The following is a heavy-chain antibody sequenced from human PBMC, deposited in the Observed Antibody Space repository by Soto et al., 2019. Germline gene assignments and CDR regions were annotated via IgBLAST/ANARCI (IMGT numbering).Heavy chain of an antibody. J-gene: IGHJ3*02. CDR3: ARDMTSSWPRDAFDI. D-gene: IGHD6-13*01. CDR1: GFTFSRYS. V-gene: IGHV3-21*01. CDR2: ISSSTSSI. Sequence: EVKLVESGGGLGKPGGSLRLSCAASGFTFSRYSINWVRQAPGKGLEWVSSISSSTSSIYYADSAKGRFTISRDNAKNSLYLQMKSRRSEDTAVYYCARDMTSSWPRDAFDIWGQGTMVTVSS.